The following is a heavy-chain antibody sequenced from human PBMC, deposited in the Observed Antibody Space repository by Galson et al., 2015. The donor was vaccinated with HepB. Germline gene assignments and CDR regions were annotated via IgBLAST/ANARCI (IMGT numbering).Heavy chain of an antibody. V-gene: IGHV3-23*01. CDR2: ISGSGGST. D-gene: IGHD3-10*01. CDR3: AKSPSLYGSGSYYNEDYYGMDV. J-gene: IGHJ6*02. CDR1: GFTFSSYA. Sequence: SLRLSCAASGFTFSSYAMSWVRQAPGKGLEWVSAISGSGGSTYYADSVKGRFTISRDNSKNTLYLQMNSLRAEDTAVYYCAKSPSLYGSGSYYNEDYYGMDVWGQGTTVTVSS.